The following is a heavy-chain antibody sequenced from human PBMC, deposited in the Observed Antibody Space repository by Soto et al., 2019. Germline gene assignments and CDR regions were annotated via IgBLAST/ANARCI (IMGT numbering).Heavy chain of an antibody. Sequence: AASVKVSCKASGYTFTDCYVHCVRQAPGQGLEWMGWINPNSGVTNYAQKFQGWVTLTRDTSVSTAYMELNRLKSDDTAVFFCARGVSGWSPFDLWGQGTLVTVSS. V-gene: IGHV1-2*04. CDR3: ARGVSGWSPFDL. CDR2: INPNSGVT. CDR1: GYTFTDCY. J-gene: IGHJ4*02. D-gene: IGHD6-19*01.